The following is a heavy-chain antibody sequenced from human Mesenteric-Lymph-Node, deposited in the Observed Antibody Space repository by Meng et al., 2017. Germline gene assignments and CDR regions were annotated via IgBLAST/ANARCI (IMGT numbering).Heavy chain of an antibody. D-gene: IGHD3-10*01. Sequence: QVQLKQWGAGLLRPSETLVLTCAVSVDSISGTKWWSWVRRPPGKGLDWIGQIDNRGSASYNPSLKSRVTMSVDKSKNQMSLELTSVTAADTAVYFCATHFGFSFDPWGQGTLVTVSS. CDR3: ATHFGFSFDP. J-gene: IGHJ5*02. CDR1: VDSISGTKW. CDR2: IDNRGSA. V-gene: IGHV4/OR15-8*01.